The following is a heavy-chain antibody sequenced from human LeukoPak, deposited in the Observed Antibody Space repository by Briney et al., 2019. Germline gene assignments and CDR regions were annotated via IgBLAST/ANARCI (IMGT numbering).Heavy chain of an antibody. CDR2: IYYSGST. CDR3: ARHFFPSDSGSFRTPFDY. Sequence: SETLSLTCTVSGGSISSYYWGWIRQPPGKGLEWIGSIYYSGSTYYNPSLKSRVTISVDTSKNQFSLKLSSVTAADTAVYYCARHFFPSDSGSFRTPFDYWGQGALVTVSS. J-gene: IGHJ4*02. CDR1: GGSISSYY. V-gene: IGHV4-39*01. D-gene: IGHD3-10*01.